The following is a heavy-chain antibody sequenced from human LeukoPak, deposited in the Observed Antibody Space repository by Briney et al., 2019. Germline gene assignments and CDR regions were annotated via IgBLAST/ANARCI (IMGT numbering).Heavy chain of an antibody. Sequence: ASVKVSCKASGYTFTSYAMHWVRQAPGQRLEWMGWINAGNGNTKYSQKFQGRVTITRDTSASTAYMELSGLRSEDTAVYYCARDLGRAARTLNWFDPWGQGTLVTVSS. CDR2: INAGNGNT. V-gene: IGHV1-3*01. D-gene: IGHD5-18*01. CDR1: GYTFTSYA. J-gene: IGHJ5*02. CDR3: ARDLGRAARTLNWFDP.